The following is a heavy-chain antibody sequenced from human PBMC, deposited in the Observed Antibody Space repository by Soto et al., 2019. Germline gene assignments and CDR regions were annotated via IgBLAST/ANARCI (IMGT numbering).Heavy chain of an antibody. CDR2: INHSGSA. Sequence: QVQLQQWGAGLLKPSETLSLTCAVSGGSFSGYIWSWIRQSPGKGLQWIGQINHSGSANYNPSLKSRVPPSLHASNRQFSRELSSVNAADPAVYYCARGLISGCPSSGGWYYFDYWGQGTLVTVSS. CDR1: GGSFSGYI. D-gene: IGHD1-26*01. CDR3: ARGLISGCPSSGGWYYFDY. V-gene: IGHV4-34*01. J-gene: IGHJ4*02.